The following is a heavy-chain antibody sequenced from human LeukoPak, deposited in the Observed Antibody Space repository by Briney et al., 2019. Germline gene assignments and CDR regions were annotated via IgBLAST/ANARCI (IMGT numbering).Heavy chain of an antibody. Sequence: PGGSLRLSCAASGFTFSSYGMSWVRQAPGKGLEWVPAISGSGGSTYYADSVKGRFTISRDNAKNSLYLQMNSLRAEDTALYYCARYDSQGDSDDAFDIWGQGTMVTVSS. V-gene: IGHV3-23*01. CDR1: GFTFSSYG. D-gene: IGHD3-22*01. CDR3: ARYDSQGDSDDAFDI. CDR2: ISGSGGST. J-gene: IGHJ3*02.